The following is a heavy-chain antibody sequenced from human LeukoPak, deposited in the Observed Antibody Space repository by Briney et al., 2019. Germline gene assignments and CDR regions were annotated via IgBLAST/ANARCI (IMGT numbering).Heavy chain of an antibody. D-gene: IGHD5-18*01. CDR2: MNPNSGNT. CDR1: GYTFTSYD. Sequence: ASVKVSCKASGYTFTSYDINWVRQATGQGLEWMGWMNPNSGNTGYAQKFQGRVTMTRNTSIGTAYMELSSLRAEGTAVYYCARGGFDTAMVTYDYWGQGTLVTVSS. V-gene: IGHV1-8*01. J-gene: IGHJ4*02. CDR3: ARGGFDTAMVTYDY.